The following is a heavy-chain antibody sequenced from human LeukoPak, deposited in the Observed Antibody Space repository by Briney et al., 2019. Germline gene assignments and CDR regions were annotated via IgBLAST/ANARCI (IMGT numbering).Heavy chain of an antibody. J-gene: IGHJ1*01. V-gene: IGHV6-1*01. CDR3: ATYSSLNRREFQF. D-gene: IGHD3-22*01. Sequence: SQTLSLTCAISGDSVSSNSAAWNWIRQSPSRGLECLGRTYYRSKWYNDYAVSVKSRITINPDTSKNQFSLQLNSVTPEDTAVYYCATYSSLNRREFQFWGQGTLLTVSS. CDR1: GDSVSSNSAA. CDR2: TYYRSKWYN.